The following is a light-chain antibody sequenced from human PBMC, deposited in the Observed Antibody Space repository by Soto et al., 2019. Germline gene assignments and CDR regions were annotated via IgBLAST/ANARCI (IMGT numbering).Light chain of an antibody. J-gene: IGKJ5*01. Sequence: DIQMTQSPSSLSAPVGDRVTITCQASQDISTYLNWYQHKPGKAPKLLIYDASTLETGVPSRFSGSGSGADFALTIGSLQPEDFATYYCQQYDTLITFGQGTRLEIK. CDR3: QQYDTLIT. V-gene: IGKV1-33*01. CDR1: QDISTY. CDR2: DAS.